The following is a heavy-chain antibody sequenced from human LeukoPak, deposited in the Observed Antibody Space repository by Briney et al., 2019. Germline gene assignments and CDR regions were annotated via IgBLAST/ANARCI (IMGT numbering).Heavy chain of an antibody. CDR1: GFTFSSYA. CDR2: ISYDGSNK. J-gene: IGHJ4*02. Sequence: GGSLRLSCAASGFTFSSYAMHWVRQAPGKGLEWVAVISYDGSNKYYADSVKGRFTISRDNSKNTLYLQMNSLRAEDTAVYYCARVDYDKNLDYWGQGTLVTVSS. CDR3: ARVDYDKNLDY. D-gene: IGHD3-22*01. V-gene: IGHV3-30-3*01.